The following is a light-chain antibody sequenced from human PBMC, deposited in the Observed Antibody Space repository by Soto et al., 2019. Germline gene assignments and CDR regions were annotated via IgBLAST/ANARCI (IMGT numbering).Light chain of an antibody. V-gene: IGLV2-8*01. Sequence: QSVLTQPPSASGSPGQSVTISCTGTSSDVGGYNSVSWYQQHPGKAPKLMIYEVSKRPSGVPDRFSGSKSGNTASLTVSGLQAEDAADYYCSSYAGNNNVIFGGGTQVTVL. CDR2: EVS. CDR1: SSDVGGYNS. CDR3: SSYAGNNNVI. J-gene: IGLJ2*01.